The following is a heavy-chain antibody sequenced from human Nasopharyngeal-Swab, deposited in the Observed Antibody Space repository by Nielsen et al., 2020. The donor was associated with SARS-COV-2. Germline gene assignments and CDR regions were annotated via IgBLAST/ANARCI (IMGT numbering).Heavy chain of an antibody. CDR2: ISYDGSNK. Sequence: GGSLRLSCAASGFTFSSYGMHWVRQAPGKGLEWVAVISYDGSNKYYADSVKGRFTISRDNAKNSLYLQMNSLRAEDTAVYYCASLLWFGELPSDYYYYGMDVWGQGTTVTVSS. CDR3: ASLLWFGELPSDYYYYGMDV. V-gene: IGHV3-30*03. J-gene: IGHJ6*02. CDR1: GFTFSSYG. D-gene: IGHD3-10*01.